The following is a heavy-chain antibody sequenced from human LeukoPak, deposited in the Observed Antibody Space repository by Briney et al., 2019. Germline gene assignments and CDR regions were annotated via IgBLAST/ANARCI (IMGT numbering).Heavy chain of an antibody. J-gene: IGHJ1*01. CDR2: ICSSGSTI. CDR3: SRFDCSNGVCYKVGYFQH. V-gene: IGHV3-48*03. D-gene: IGHD2-8*01. Sequence: GGSLRLSCAASVFTLSSYEMNWVRQAPGRGLEWVSYICSSGSTIYYADSVKGRFTISRHNAKNSLYLQMNSLRAEDTAVYYCSRFDCSNGVCYKVGYFQHWGQGTLVTVSS. CDR1: VFTLSSYE.